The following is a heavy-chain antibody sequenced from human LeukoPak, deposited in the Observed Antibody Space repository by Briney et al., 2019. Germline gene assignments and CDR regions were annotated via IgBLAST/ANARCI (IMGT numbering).Heavy chain of an antibody. Sequence: GGSLRLSCAASGFIFSDYWMNWVRQAPGKGLEWVANIKQDGSEKYYVDSVRGRFTISRDNAQSSMYLQMDSLRVEDTAVYYCTSWGDTTAEYFQRWGQGTLVTVSS. CDR3: TSWGDTTAEYFQR. CDR1: GFIFSDYW. D-gene: IGHD2-21*02. V-gene: IGHV3-7*01. J-gene: IGHJ1*01. CDR2: IKQDGSEK.